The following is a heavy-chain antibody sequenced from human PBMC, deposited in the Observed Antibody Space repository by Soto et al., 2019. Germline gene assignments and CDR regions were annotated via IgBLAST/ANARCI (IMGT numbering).Heavy chain of an antibody. CDR1: GYTFTSYY. V-gene: IGHV1-46*01. CDR2: INPSGGST. Sequence: GASVKVSCKASGYTFTSYYMHWVRQAPGQGLEWMGIINPSGGSTSYAQKFQGRVTMTRDTSTSTVYMELSSLRSEDTAVYYCAPESLAVAGTTAAFDIWGQGTMVTVSS. CDR3: APESLAVAGTTAAFDI. J-gene: IGHJ3*02. D-gene: IGHD6-19*01.